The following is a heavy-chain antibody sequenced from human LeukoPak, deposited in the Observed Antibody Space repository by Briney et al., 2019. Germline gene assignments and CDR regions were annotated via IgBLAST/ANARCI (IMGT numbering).Heavy chain of an antibody. V-gene: IGHV3-21*01. CDR2: ISSSSSYI. CDR3: ARGNTAMVTSGLDY. CDR1: GCTFSSYR. J-gene: IGHJ4*02. D-gene: IGHD5-18*01. Sequence: GGSLRLSCAVSGCTFSSYRMNWVRQAPGKGLEWVSSISSSSSYIYYADSVKGRFTISRDNAKNSLYLQMNSLRAEDTAVYYCARGNTAMVTSGLDYWGQGTLVTVSS.